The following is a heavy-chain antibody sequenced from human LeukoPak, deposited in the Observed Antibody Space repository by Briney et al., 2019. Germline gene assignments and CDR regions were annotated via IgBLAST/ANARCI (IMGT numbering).Heavy chain of an antibody. Sequence: PGGSLRLSCAASGFTFSSYAMRWVRQAPGKGLEWVSAISGSGGSTYYADSVKGRFTISRDNSKNTLYLQMNSLRAEDTAVYYCAGKTRYSSGWYEFGYYYYGMDVWGQGTTVTVSS. CDR3: AGKTRYSSGWYEFGYYYYGMDV. J-gene: IGHJ6*02. CDR2: ISGSGGST. V-gene: IGHV3-23*01. CDR1: GFTFSSYA. D-gene: IGHD6-19*01.